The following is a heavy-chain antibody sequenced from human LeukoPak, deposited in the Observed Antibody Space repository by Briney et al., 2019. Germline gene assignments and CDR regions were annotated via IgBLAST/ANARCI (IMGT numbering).Heavy chain of an antibody. J-gene: IGHJ5*02. Sequence: PGGSLRLSCAASGFTFSDYRMDWVRQAPGKGLEWVSSISSSRSYIHYADSGRFIISRDNAKNLLYLQINSLRAEDTAVYYCARAEGFNWFDPWGQGTLVTVSS. CDR1: GFTFSDYR. CDR3: ARAEGFNWFDP. CDR2: ISSSRSYI. V-gene: IGHV3-21*01.